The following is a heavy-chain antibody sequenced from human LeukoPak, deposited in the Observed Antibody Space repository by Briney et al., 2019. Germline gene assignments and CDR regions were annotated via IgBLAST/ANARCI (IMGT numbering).Heavy chain of an antibody. D-gene: IGHD3-9*01. CDR2: IWYDGSNK. Sequence: GGSLRLSCAASGFTFSSYGMHWVRQAPGKGLEWVAVIWYDGSNKYYADSVKGRFTISRDNSKNTLYLQMNSLRAEDTAVYYCASGKRYYDILTGYCDWGQGTLVTVSS. J-gene: IGHJ4*02. V-gene: IGHV3-33*01. CDR3: ASGKRYYDILTGYCD. CDR1: GFTFSSYG.